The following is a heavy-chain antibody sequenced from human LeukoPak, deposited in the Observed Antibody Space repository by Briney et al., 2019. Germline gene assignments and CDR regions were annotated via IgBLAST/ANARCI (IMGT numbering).Heavy chain of an antibody. D-gene: IGHD3-22*01. V-gene: IGHV3-20*04. CDR1: GFTFDDYG. CDR2: INWNGGST. Sequence: PGGSLRLSCAASGFTFDDYGMSWVRQAPGKGLEWVSGINWNGGSTGYADSVKGRFTTSRDNAKNSLYLQMNSLRAEDTALYYCARDSRARHYYDSHHGAFDIWGQGTMVTVSS. CDR3: ARDSRARHYYDSHHGAFDI. J-gene: IGHJ3*02.